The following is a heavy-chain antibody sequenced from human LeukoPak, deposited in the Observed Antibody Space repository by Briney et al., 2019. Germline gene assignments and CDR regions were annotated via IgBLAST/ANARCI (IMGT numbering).Heavy chain of an antibody. CDR2: VSNSGSTI. D-gene: IGHD6-13*01. Sequence: GGSLRLSCAASGFIFSDYYINWIRQAPGKGLEWVSYVSNSGSTIYFADSVKGRFTISRDNAKNSLYLQMNSLRAEDTAVYYCARSIWPRAAAGTFDYWGQGTLVTVSS. CDR3: ARSIWPRAAAGTFDY. CDR1: GFIFSDYY. J-gene: IGHJ4*02. V-gene: IGHV3-11*01.